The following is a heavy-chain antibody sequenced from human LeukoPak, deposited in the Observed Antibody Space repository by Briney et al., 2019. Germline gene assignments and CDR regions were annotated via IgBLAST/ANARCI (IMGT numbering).Heavy chain of an antibody. V-gene: IGHV3-30*18. D-gene: IGHD6-13*01. CDR1: GFTFNTYA. Sequence: GGSLRLSCAASGFTFNTYAMHWVRQAPGKGLEWVAVISYDGTNKDYADSVKGRFTISRDNSKNTLYLEMNSLRAEDTAVYYCAKRPAAGRVARNNWFDPWGQGTLVTVSS. CDR2: ISYDGTNK. J-gene: IGHJ5*02. CDR3: AKRPAAGRVARNNWFDP.